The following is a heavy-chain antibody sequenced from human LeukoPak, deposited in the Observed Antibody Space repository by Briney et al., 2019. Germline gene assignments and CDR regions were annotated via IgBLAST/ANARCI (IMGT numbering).Heavy chain of an antibody. V-gene: IGHV1-8*03. J-gene: IGHJ6*03. CDR3: AGGYCTNGVCPYYYYMDV. CDR1: GYTFTGYY. D-gene: IGHD2-8*01. CDR2: MNPKSGNT. Sequence: ASVKVSCKASGYTFTGYYMNWVRQATGQGLEWMGWMNPKSGNTGYAQKFQGRVTITRNTSITTSYMELSSLRSEDTAVYYCAGGYCTNGVCPYYYYMDVWGKGTTVTVSS.